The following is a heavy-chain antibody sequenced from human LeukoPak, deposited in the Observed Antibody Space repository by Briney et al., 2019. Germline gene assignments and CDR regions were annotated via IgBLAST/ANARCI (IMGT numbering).Heavy chain of an antibody. J-gene: IGHJ4*02. CDR3: ATIKRGSIYGYFDF. V-gene: IGHV4-59*01. D-gene: IGHD5-18*01. CDR1: GGSISSYY. Sequence: SETPSLTCTVSGGSISSYYWSWIRQPAGKGLEWIGYVFDSERTKDNPSLKSRATLSADTSKNQFSLRLTSVTAADSAVYYCATIKRGSIYGYFDFWGQGVLVTVSS. CDR2: VFDSERT.